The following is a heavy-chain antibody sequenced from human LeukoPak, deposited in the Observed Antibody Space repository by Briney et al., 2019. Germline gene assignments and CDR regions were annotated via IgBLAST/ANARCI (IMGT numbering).Heavy chain of an antibody. J-gene: IGHJ4*02. CDR3: ARHGLEYQLPRTVDY. V-gene: IGHV4-39*01. CDR1: GGSISSSSYY. Sequence: SETLSLTCIVSGGSISSSSYYWGWIRQPPGKGLEWIGSIYISGNTYYSASLKSRVTMSVDTSKNQFSLKLSSVTAADTAGYYCARHGLEYQLPRTVDYWAQGTLVSVSS. CDR2: IYISGNT. D-gene: IGHD2-2*01.